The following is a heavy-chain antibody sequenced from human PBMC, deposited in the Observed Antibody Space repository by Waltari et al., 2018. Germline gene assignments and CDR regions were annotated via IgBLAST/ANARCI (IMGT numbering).Heavy chain of an antibody. CDR2: IYYRESP. D-gene: IGHD2-8*02. CDR1: GGSISSYF. CDR3: ARSRYCTGGLCYPEYFQQ. Sequence: QVQLQESGPGLVKPSETLSLTCIVSGGSISSYFWSWIRQCPGKGLEWIGNIYYRESPNYNPSLKSRVTISVDTSKNQFSLKMSSVTAADTAVYFCARSRYCTGGLCYPEYFQQWGQGTLVTVSS. V-gene: IGHV4-59*01. J-gene: IGHJ1*01.